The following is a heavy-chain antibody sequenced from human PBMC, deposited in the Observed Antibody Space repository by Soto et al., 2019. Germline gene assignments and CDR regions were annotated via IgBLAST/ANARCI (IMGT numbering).Heavy chain of an antibody. V-gene: IGHV4-59*01. CDR1: GGSISSYY. CDR3: ARGKRYFDWFDY. Sequence: PSETLSLTCTVSGGSISSYYWSWIRQPPGKGLEWIGYIYYSGSTNYNPSLKSRVTISVDTSKNQFSLKLSSVTAADTAVYYCARGKRYFDWFDYWGQGTLVTAPQ. J-gene: IGHJ5*01. D-gene: IGHD3-9*01. CDR2: IYYSGST.